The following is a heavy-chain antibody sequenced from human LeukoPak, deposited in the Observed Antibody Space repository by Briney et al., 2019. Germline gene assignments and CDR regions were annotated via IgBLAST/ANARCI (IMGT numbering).Heavy chain of an antibody. CDR3: ARHKDWTFDY. V-gene: IGHV3-33*01. CDR1: GFTFGSYD. CDR2: IWYDGSNK. J-gene: IGHJ4*02. D-gene: IGHD3/OR15-3a*01. Sequence: PGRSLRPSCAASGFTFGSYDMHWVRQAPGKGLEWVAVIWYDGSNKYYADSVKGRFTISRDISKNTLYLQMNSLRAEDTAVYYCARHKDWTFDYWGQGTLVTVSS.